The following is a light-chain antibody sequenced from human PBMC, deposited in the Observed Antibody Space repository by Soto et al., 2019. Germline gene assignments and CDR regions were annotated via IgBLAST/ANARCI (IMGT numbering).Light chain of an antibody. CDR3: QQDDKWPHT. J-gene: IGKJ2*01. CDR1: QSLTRN. Sequence: IGMTQAPCDVYRSPDERLTLSCRASQSLTRNLAWYQHKPGQSPRLLIYGGSARATGIPARFSGGGSGAEYTLTISSLQSEDFAVYYCQQDDKWPHTFGQGTKVENK. V-gene: IGKV3-15*01. CDR2: GGS.